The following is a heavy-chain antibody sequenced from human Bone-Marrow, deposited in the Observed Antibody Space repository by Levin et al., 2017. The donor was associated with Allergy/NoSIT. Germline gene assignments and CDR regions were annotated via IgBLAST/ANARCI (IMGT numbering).Heavy chain of an antibody. J-gene: IGHJ4*02. CDR2: ITSSGNYI. Sequence: GESLKISCIASGFTFSKYSMNWVRQAPGKGLEWVSSITSSGNYIYYADSVKGRFTISRDSAKNSLYLHMNSLRVEDAAVYYCTRGPSLDYWGQGTPVTVSS. CDR1: GFTFSKYS. CDR3: TRGPSLDY. V-gene: IGHV3-21*01.